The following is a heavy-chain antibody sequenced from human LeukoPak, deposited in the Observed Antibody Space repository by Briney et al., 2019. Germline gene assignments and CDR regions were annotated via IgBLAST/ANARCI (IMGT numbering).Heavy chain of an antibody. CDR3: AHTRGGGYCYGY. D-gene: IGHD2-21*02. V-gene: IGHV2-5*02. CDR1: GFSLSSSGVG. CDR2: IYWDDDK. Sequence: SGPTLVKPTQTLTLTCTFSGFSLSSSGVGVGWIRQPPGKALEWLALIYWDDDKRYSPSLKSRLTITKDTSKNQVVLTLTNMDPVDTDTYYCAHTRGGGYCYGYWGQGTLVTVSS. J-gene: IGHJ4*02.